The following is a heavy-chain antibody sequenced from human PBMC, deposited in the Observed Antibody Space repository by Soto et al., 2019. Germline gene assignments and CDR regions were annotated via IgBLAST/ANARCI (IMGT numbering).Heavy chain of an antibody. CDR3: ARDHKWDGMDV. J-gene: IGHJ6*02. V-gene: IGHV4-31*03. CDR2: INYSGTT. CDR1: GGSFSSDSFI. Sequence: LSLTCSVAGGSFSSDSFIWSWVRQFPGKGLEWIGYINYSGTTYYNPSLRSRITMSVDTSKNQFSLNLSSVTAADTAVYYCARDHKWDGMDVWGQGTTVTVSS. D-gene: IGHD1-26*01.